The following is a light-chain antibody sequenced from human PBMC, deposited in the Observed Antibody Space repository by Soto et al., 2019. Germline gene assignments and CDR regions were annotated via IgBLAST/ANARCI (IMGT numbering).Light chain of an antibody. Sequence: QLVLTQPPSVSGAPGQRVTISCTGSSSNIGAGYEVHWYQQLPGTAPQLLIYVDRYRPAGVPDRFSGSKSGTSVSLAITGLQAEDEADYHCQSYDSSLSGMVFGGGTKVTVL. CDR2: VDR. CDR3: QSYDSSLSGMV. J-gene: IGLJ3*02. V-gene: IGLV1-40*01. CDR1: SSNIGAGYE.